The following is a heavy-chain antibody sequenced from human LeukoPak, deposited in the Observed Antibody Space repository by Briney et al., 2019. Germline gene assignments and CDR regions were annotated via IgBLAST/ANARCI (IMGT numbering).Heavy chain of an antibody. CDR3: AREEGGAFDI. CDR1: GFPLSSNY. V-gene: IGHV3-53*01. CDR2: IYSGGCT. J-gene: IGHJ3*02. D-gene: IGHD2-15*01. Sequence: PGGSLSLSCAAPGFPLSSNYMSWVRPAPGKGLAWVSVIYSGGCTYYPEPVKGRFTISRDNSKNTLYLQMNSLRAEDTAVYYCAREEGGAFDIWGQGTMVTVSS.